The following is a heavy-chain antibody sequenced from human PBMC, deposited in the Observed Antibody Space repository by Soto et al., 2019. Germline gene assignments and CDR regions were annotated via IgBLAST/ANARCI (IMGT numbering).Heavy chain of an antibody. J-gene: IGHJ4*02. D-gene: IGHD4-17*01. CDR1: GFSFSSYG. CDR2: ILDDGSDK. CDR3: ARDDDYGDNGLDY. Sequence: QVQLVESGGGVVQPGRSRRLSGAASGFSFSSYGMHWFRQAPGKGLEWVAVILDDGSDKDYTDAVKGRFTISRDNSKNTLYLEMNSLRAEDTAVYYCARDDDYGDNGLDYWGQGTLVTVSS. V-gene: IGHV3-33*01.